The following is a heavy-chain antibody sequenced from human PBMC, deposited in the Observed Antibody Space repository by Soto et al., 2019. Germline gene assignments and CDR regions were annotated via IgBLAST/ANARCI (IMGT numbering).Heavy chain of an antibody. V-gene: IGHV4-4*02. J-gene: IGHJ4*02. CDR1: GGSISSNNW. D-gene: IGHD3-22*01. Sequence: SETLSLTCAVSGGSISSNNWWSWLRQPPGKGLEWIGEIYHSGSTVYNPSLKSRVTISVDKSKNQFSLNLSSVTAADTAVYYCARGADSSGYYVPFDYWGQGTLVTVS. CDR3: ARGADSSGYYVPFDY. CDR2: IYHSGST.